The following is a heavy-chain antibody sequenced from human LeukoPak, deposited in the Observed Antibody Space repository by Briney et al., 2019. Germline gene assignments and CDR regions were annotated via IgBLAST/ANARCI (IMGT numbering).Heavy chain of an antibody. V-gene: IGHV3-48*04. Sequence: GGSLRLSCAASGFTFSSYSMNWVRQAPGKGLEWVSYISSSSSTIYYADSVKGRFTISRDNAKNLLYLQMNSLRAEDTAVYYCARDQYGSGSYSFDYWGQGTLVTVSS. CDR1: GFTFSSYS. CDR2: ISSSSSTI. CDR3: ARDQYGSGSYSFDY. D-gene: IGHD3-10*01. J-gene: IGHJ4*02.